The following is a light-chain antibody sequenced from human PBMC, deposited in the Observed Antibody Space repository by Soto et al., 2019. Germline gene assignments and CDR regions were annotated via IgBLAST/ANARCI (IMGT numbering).Light chain of an antibody. CDR1: SGDVGGYNY. J-gene: IGLJ2*01. CDR2: DVS. CDR3: SSYTSSSTQVV. Sequence: QSVLTQPASVSGSPGQSITISCTGTSGDVGGYNYVSWYQQHPGKAPKLMIYDVSNRPSGVSNRFSGSKSGNTASLTISGLQAEDEADYYCSSYTSSSTQVVFGGGTKLTVL. V-gene: IGLV2-14*01.